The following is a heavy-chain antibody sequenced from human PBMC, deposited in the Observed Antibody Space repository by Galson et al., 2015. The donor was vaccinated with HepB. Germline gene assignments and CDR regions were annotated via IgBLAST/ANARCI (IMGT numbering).Heavy chain of an antibody. CDR2: ISASGENI. CDR1: GFTFSRYV. D-gene: IGHD3-22*01. J-gene: IGHJ4*02. Sequence: SLRLSCAASGFTFSRYVMSWVRQAPGKGLEWVSAISASGENIYYADSVEGRFTISRDNSKSTLYLQMNSLRVEDTAIYYCAKDLATYYYSMGTDYWGQGALVTVSS. CDR3: AKDLATYYYSMGTDY. V-gene: IGHV3-23*01.